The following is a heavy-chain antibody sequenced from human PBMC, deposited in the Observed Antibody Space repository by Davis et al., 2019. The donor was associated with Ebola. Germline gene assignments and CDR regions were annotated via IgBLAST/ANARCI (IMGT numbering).Heavy chain of an antibody. Sequence: GGSLRLSCAASGFTFSSYAMHWVRQAPGKGLEWVAVISYYGSNKYYADSVKGRFTISRDNSKNTLYLQMSSLRAEDTAVYYCARDLPGGDWYFDLWGRGTLVTVSS. CDR3: ARDLPGGDWYFDL. D-gene: IGHD1-14*01. J-gene: IGHJ2*01. CDR2: ISYYGSNK. CDR1: GFTFSSYA. V-gene: IGHV3-30*04.